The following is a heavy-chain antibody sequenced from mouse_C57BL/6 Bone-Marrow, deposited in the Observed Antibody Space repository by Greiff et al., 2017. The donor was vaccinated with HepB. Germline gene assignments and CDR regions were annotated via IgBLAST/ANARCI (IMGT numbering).Heavy chain of an antibody. J-gene: IGHJ2*01. V-gene: IGHV14-4*01. CDR3: TTVITTVVASGYLDY. CDR1: GFNIKDDY. CDR2: IDPENGDT. Sequence: VQLQQSGAELVRPGASVKLSCTASGFNIKDDYMHWVKQRPEQGLEWIGWIDPENGDTEYASKFQGKATITADTSSNTAYLQLRSLTSEDTAVYYCTTVITTVVASGYLDYWGQGTTLTVSA. D-gene: IGHD1-1*01.